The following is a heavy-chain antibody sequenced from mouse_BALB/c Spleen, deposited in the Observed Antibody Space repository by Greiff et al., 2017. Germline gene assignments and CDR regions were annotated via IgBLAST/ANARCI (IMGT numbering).Heavy chain of an antibody. CDR2: ISTYYGDA. CDR1: GYTFTDYA. CDR3: ARFLDYYGSSYFAY. D-gene: IGHD1-1*01. V-gene: IGHV1S137*01. J-gene: IGHJ3*01. Sequence: QVQLKQSGAELVRPGVSVKISCKGSGYTFTDYAMHWVKQSHAKSLEWIGVISTYYGDASYNQKFKGKATMTVDKSSSTAYMELARLTSEDSAIYYCARFLDYYGSSYFAYWGQGTLVTVSA.